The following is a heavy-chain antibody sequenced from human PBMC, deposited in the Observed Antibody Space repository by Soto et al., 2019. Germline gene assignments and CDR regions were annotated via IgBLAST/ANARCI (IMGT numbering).Heavy chain of an antibody. Sequence: PGGSLRLSCVASGFTFTTFGMIWVRQAPGKGLEWVSGIDSNGGYTYYADSVKGRFTISRDNSQNTLYLQLNSLRVEDTALYYYAKRQRGDGFAVDFWGRGTLVTVSS. J-gene: IGHJ4*02. CDR2: IDSNGGYT. CDR1: GFTFTTFG. D-gene: IGHD3-10*01. CDR3: AKRQRGDGFAVDF. V-gene: IGHV3-23*05.